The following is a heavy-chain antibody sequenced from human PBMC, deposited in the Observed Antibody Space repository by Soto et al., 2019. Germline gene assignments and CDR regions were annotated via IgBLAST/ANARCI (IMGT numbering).Heavy chain of an antibody. Sequence: SVKVSCKASGGTFSSYAISWVRQAPGQGLEWMGGIIPIFGTANYAQKFQGRVTITADESTSTAYMELSSLRSEDTAVYYCAEQTHIVGSYDPWGQGTLVTVSS. J-gene: IGHJ5*02. CDR1: GGTFSSYA. D-gene: IGHD2-21*01. CDR2: IIPIFGTA. CDR3: AEQTHIVGSYDP. V-gene: IGHV1-69*13.